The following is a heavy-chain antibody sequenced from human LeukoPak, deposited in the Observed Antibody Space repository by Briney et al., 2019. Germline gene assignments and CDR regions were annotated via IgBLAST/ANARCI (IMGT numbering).Heavy chain of an antibody. J-gene: IGHJ4*02. D-gene: IGHD4-17*01. CDR1: GFTFSNYG. CDR2: FGSDGKNT. CDR3: ATSAVTTGLDF. Sequence: GGSLRLSCAASGFTFSNYGIHWVRQAPGKGLVWVSRFGSDGKNTVYADSVKGRFTISRDSAKNTLSLQMNSLRAEDTGVYYCATSAVTTGLDFWGQGTLVTVSS. V-gene: IGHV3-74*01.